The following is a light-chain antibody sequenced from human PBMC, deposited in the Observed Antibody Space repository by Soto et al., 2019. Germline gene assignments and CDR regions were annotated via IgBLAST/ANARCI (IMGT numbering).Light chain of an antibody. J-gene: IGKJ3*01. Sequence: DIQMTQSPYSLSAAVGDRVTIACRASQNINTYLNWYQQKPGKAPKLLIFDAASLQNGVPSRFSGGGSRTDFTLTITSLQPEDFATYYCQQNSSAKFNCGKGTKVDIK. CDR3: QQNSSAKFN. CDR2: DAA. CDR1: QNINTY. V-gene: IGKV1-39*01.